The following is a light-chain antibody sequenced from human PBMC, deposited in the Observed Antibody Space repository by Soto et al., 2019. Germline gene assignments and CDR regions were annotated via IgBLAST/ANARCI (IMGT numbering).Light chain of an antibody. V-gene: IGKV3-15*01. CDR1: QSISSN. Sequence: EIVMTQSPATLSVSPGERATLSCRASQSISSNLAWYQQKPGQAPRLLIYSASTRATGIPVRFSGSGSGTEFTLTISSLQSEDFAVYYCQQYNNWPVTFGQGTRLEIK. J-gene: IGKJ5*01. CDR3: QQYNNWPVT. CDR2: SAS.